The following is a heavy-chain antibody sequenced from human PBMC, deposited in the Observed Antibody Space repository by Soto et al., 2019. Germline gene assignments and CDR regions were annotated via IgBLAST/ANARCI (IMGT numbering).Heavy chain of an antibody. Sequence: SETLSLTCTVSGGSISSGGYYWSWIRQHPGKGLEWIGFIFYSGSTYYNPSLKSRVTISRDTSKNQFSLKLSSVTAADTAVYYCARDHGGSYYLDYWGQGTLVTVSS. V-gene: IGHV4-31*03. CDR3: ARDHGGSYYLDY. CDR2: IFYSGST. CDR1: GGSISSGGYY. J-gene: IGHJ4*02. D-gene: IGHD2-15*01.